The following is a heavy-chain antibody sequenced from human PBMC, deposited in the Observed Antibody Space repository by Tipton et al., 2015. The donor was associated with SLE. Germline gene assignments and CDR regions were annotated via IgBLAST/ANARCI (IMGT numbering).Heavy chain of an antibody. Sequence: SLRLSCAASGFTFSSYAMHWVRQAPGKGLEWVAVISYDGSNKYYADPVKGRFTISRDNSKNTLYLQMNSLRAEDTAVYYCAGGDVLGEWEPEGAFDIWGQGTMVTVSA. CDR1: GFTFSSYA. CDR2: ISYDGSNK. CDR3: AGGDVLGEWEPEGAFDI. D-gene: IGHD3-10*01. V-gene: IGHV3-30-3*01. J-gene: IGHJ3*02.